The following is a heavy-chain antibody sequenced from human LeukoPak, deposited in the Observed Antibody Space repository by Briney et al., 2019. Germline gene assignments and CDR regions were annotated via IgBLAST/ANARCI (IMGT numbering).Heavy chain of an antibody. Sequence: GASXKVSCKASGYTFTSYDINWVRQATGQGLEWRGWMNPNSGNTGYAQKFQGRVTMTRNTSISTAYMELSSLRSEDTAVYYCARGRGRARGYSYGNWGQGTLVTVSS. CDR1: GYTFTSYD. J-gene: IGHJ4*02. CDR3: ARGRGRARGYSYGN. CDR2: MNPNSGNT. D-gene: IGHD5-18*01. V-gene: IGHV1-8*01.